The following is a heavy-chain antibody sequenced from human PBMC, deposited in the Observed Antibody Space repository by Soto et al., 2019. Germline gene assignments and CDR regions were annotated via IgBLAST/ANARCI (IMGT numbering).Heavy chain of an antibody. D-gene: IGHD3-3*01. CDR3: ARGFPHYAFRSRSGSYYYMGV. Sequence: PGGSLRLSCAASGFTFRSYWMTWVRQAPGEGLEWVANIHQDGDEKYYVDSAKGRFTISRDNAKNSLYLQMNNLSAEDTAVYYCARGFPHYAFRSRSGSYYYMGVWGNGTTVTVSS. J-gene: IGHJ6*03. V-gene: IGHV3-7*01. CDR2: IHQDGDEK. CDR1: GFTFRSYW.